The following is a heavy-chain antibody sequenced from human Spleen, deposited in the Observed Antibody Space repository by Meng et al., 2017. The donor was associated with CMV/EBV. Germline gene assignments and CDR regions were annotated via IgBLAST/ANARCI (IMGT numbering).Heavy chain of an antibody. V-gene: IGHV1-46*01. CDR3: AKDYTVVGVTRVLYV. CDR2: INPSGGST. J-gene: IGHJ4*02. CDR1: GYTFTSYY. Sequence: ASVKVSCKASGYTFTSYYMHWVRQAPGQGLEWMGIINPSGGSTSYAQKFQGRVLMTRDTSATTVYMQLSGLRSDDTAMFYCAKDYTVVGVTRVLYVWGQGTLVTVSS. D-gene: IGHD1-26*01.